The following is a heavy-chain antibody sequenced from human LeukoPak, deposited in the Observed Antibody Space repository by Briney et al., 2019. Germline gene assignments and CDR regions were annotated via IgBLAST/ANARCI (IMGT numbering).Heavy chain of an antibody. Sequence: SETLSLTCTVSGGSISSYYWGWIRQPPGKGLEWIGSIYYSGSTYYNPSLKSRVTISVDTSKNQFSLKLSSVTAADTAVYYCARGGYYYDSSGYSPLDYWGQGTLVTVSS. V-gene: IGHV4-39*07. J-gene: IGHJ4*02. D-gene: IGHD3-22*01. CDR2: IYYSGST. CDR1: GGSISSYY. CDR3: ARGGYYYDSSGYSPLDY.